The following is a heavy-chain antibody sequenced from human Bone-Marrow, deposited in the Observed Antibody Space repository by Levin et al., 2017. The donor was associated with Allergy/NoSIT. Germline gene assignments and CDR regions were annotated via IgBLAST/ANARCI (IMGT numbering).Heavy chain of an antibody. CDR2: INTKTGNP. J-gene: IGHJ5*01. CDR1: GYIFNTHA. CDR3: ARGPSRRNWFDP. V-gene: IGHV7-4-1*02. D-gene: IGHD6-13*01. Sequence: GASVKVSCKASGYIFNTHALNWVRQAPGQGLEYMGWINTKTGNPTYAQDFTGRFVFSLDTSVSAAYLHIITLKTDDTAVYYCARGPSRRNWFDPWGQGTLVTVSS.